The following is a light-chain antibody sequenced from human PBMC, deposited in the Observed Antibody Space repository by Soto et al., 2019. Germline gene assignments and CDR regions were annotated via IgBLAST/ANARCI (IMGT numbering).Light chain of an antibody. Sequence: DIQMTQSPSSLSASVGDSVTITCRASQSVRNYLNWYQHKPGKAPKFLIYDASTLESGVPSRFSGSGFGTEFSLTISSLQPDDFGSYYCQHMRTFGQGTKVGIK. CDR1: QSVRNY. V-gene: IGKV1-5*01. CDR2: DAS. J-gene: IGKJ1*01. CDR3: QHMRT.